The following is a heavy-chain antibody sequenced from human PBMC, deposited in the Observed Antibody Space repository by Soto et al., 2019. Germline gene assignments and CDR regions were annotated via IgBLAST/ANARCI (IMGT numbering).Heavy chain of an antibody. D-gene: IGHD1-26*01. CDR1: GFTFSSYV. CDR2: ISVSGGST. CDR3: AKEIVGGAAADY. Sequence: EVQLLESGGGLVQPGGSLRLSCAASGFTFSSYVMSWVRQAPGKGLEWVSAISVSGGSTYYADSVKGRFTISRDNSKNTLFLHMNSLRVEYTAIYYCAKEIVGGAAADYWCQGTLVIVSS. V-gene: IGHV3-23*01. J-gene: IGHJ4*02.